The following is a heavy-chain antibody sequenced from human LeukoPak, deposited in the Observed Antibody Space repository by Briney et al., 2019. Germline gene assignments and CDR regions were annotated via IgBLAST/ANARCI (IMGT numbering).Heavy chain of an antibody. CDR2: INPSGGST. CDR3: ARSKAEYYYDSSGYSYYYYGMDV. Sequence: ASVKVSCKASGYTFTSYYMHWVRPAPGQGLEWMGIINPSGGSTSYAQKFQGRVTMTRDTSTSTVYMELSSLRSEDTAVYYCARSKAEYYYDSSGYSYYYYGMDVWGQGTTVTVSS. CDR1: GYTFTSYY. J-gene: IGHJ6*02. D-gene: IGHD3-22*01. V-gene: IGHV1-46*01.